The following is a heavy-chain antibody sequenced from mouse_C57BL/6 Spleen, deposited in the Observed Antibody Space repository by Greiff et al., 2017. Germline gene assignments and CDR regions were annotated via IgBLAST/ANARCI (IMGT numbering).Heavy chain of an antibody. CDR2: IDPSDSYT. CDR3: ARAVLGPWFAY. Sequence: QVQLKQPGAELVMPGASVKLSCKASGYTFTSYWMHWVKQRPGQGLEWIGEIDPSDSYTNYNQKFKGKSTLTVDKSSSTAYMQLSSLTSEDSAVYYCARAVLGPWFAYWGQGTLVTVSA. D-gene: IGHD4-1*01. CDR1: GYTFTSYW. V-gene: IGHV1-69*01. J-gene: IGHJ3*01.